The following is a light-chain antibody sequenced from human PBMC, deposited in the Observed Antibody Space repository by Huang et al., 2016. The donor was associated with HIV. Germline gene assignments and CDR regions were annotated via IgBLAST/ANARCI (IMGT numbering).Light chain of an antibody. CDR2: GAS. V-gene: IGKV3-15*01. CDR1: QNINSN. J-gene: IGKJ2*01. Sequence: EIVMTQFPATLSVSPGERATLSCRASQNINSNLAWYQQKPGQAPRLLIYGASTRATGSPARFSGSGSGTKFTLSISSLQSEDSAVYYCQQNHNWPPEYTFGQGTRLEIE. CDR3: QQNHNWPPEYT.